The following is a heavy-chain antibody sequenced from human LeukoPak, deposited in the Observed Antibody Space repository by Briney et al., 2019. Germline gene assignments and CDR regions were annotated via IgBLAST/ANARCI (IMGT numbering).Heavy chain of an antibody. CDR2: ISGSGGST. CDR1: GFTFSSYA. Sequence: GGSLRLSCAASGFTFSSYAMSWVRQAPGKGLEWVSAISGSGGSTYYADSVKGRFTISRDNSKNTLYLQMNSLRAEDTAVYYCARVSSIAAPRYYYMDVWGKGTTVTVSS. J-gene: IGHJ6*03. CDR3: ARVSSIAAPRYYYMDV. D-gene: IGHD6-6*01. V-gene: IGHV3-23*01.